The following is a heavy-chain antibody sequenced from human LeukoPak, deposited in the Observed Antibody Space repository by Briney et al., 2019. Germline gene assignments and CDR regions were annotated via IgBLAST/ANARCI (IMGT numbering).Heavy chain of an antibody. V-gene: IGHV4-59*01. CDR2: IYYSGSI. CDR1: GGSISSYY. Sequence: PSETLSLTCTASGGSISSYYWSWIRQPPGKGPEWVGNIYYSGSISYNPSLKGRVTISVDTSKNQFSLKLSSVTAADTAVYYCARQVLNYYYYYMDVWGKGTTVTVSS. J-gene: IGHJ6*03. CDR3: ARQVLNYYYYYMDV.